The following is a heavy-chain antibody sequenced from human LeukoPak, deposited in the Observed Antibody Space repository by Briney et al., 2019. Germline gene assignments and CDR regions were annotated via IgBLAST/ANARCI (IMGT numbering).Heavy chain of an antibody. CDR1: GYTFTSYY. J-gene: IGHJ3*02. D-gene: IGHD3/OR15-3a*01. CDR2: INPSGGST. Sequence: ASVKVSCKASGYTFTSYYMHWVRQAPGQGLEWMGIINPSGGSTSYAQKFQGRVTMTRDTSTSTVYMELSSLRSEDTAVYYCARVTSRFWTGYYDPFDIWGQGTIVTVSS. V-gene: IGHV1-46*01. CDR3: ARVTSRFWTGYYDPFDI.